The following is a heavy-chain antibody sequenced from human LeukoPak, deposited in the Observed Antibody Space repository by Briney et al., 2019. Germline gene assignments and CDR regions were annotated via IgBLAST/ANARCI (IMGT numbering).Heavy chain of an antibody. D-gene: IGHD3-22*01. Sequence: PSETLFLTCTVSGGSISRYYWSWIRQPAGKGLDWIGRIHTSGSTNNTPSLKSRVTMSVDTSKNQFSLKLSSVTAADTAVYYCARGSYYYYYDSSGYEGTGFDYWGQGTLVTVSS. CDR1: GGSISRYY. CDR3: ARGSYYYYYDSSGYEGTGFDY. J-gene: IGHJ4*02. V-gene: IGHV4-4*07. CDR2: IHTSGST.